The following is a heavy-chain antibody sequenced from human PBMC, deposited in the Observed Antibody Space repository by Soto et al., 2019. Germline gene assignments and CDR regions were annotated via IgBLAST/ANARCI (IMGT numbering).Heavy chain of an antibody. CDR3: ARSGGYSGYDHFFDP. V-gene: IGHV4-39*01. Sequence: SETLSLTCTVSGDSISSGSYYWDWIRQPPGKGLQWIGNIFYSGSTLYNPSLKGRVSIDVDTSTNQFSLRLTSVTAADTAVYFCARSGGYSGYDHFFDPWGHGTLVTVSS. CDR2: IFYSGST. D-gene: IGHD5-12*01. CDR1: GDSISSGSYY. J-gene: IGHJ5*02.